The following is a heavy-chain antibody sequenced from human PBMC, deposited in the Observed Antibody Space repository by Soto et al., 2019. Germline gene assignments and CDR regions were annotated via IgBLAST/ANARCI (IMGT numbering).Heavy chain of an antibody. J-gene: IGHJ5*02. Sequence: SETLSLTCAVYGGSFSGYYWSWIRQPPGKGLEWIGEINHSGSTNYNPSLKSRVTISVDTSKNQFSLKLSSVTAADTAVYYCARVGGTAARNREDWFDPWGQGTLVTVSS. CDR3: ARVGGTAARNREDWFDP. D-gene: IGHD2-2*01. V-gene: IGHV4-34*01. CDR2: INHSGST. CDR1: GGSFSGYY.